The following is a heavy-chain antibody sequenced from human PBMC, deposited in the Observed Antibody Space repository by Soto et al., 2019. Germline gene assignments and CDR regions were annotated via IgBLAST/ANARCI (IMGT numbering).Heavy chain of an antibody. V-gene: IGHV1-3*01. Sequence: GSVKVSCKASGYTSTNYAVHGVRQAPGQGLQWIGWINVGNGNTKSSQKFQGRVTFSRDTSASTAYMEVSSLTSEDTAVYYCTSDNKGLADYWGQGTLVTVSS. J-gene: IGHJ4*02. CDR3: TSDNKGLADY. CDR1: GYTSTNYA. CDR2: INVGNGNT.